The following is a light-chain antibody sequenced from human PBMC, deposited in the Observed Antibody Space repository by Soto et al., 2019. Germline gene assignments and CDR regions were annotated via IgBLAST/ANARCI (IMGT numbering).Light chain of an antibody. J-gene: IGKJ1*01. CDR1: QSVRSSY. Sequence: EIVLTQSPGTLSLSPGERATLSCRASQSVRSSYLAWYQQKPGQAPRLLIYGASSRATGIPDRFSGSGSGTDFTLTINRLEPEDFAVYYCQHYDTSPAWTFGQGTKVDIK. CDR3: QHYDTSPAWT. CDR2: GAS. V-gene: IGKV3-20*01.